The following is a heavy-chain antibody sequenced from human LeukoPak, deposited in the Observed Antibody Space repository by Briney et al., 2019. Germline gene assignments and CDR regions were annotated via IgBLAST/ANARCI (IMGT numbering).Heavy chain of an antibody. V-gene: IGHV3-30*02. CDR2: IRYDGSNK. Sequence: GGSLRLSCAASGFTFSSYGMHWVRQAPGKGLEWVAFIRYDGSNKYYADSVKGRFTISRDNSKNTLYLQMNSLRAEDMAVHYCAKDGAVPADKSRYYYYYYMDVWGKGTTVTVSS. CDR3: AKDGAVPADKSRYYYYYYMDV. D-gene: IGHD2-2*01. CDR1: GFTFSSYG. J-gene: IGHJ6*03.